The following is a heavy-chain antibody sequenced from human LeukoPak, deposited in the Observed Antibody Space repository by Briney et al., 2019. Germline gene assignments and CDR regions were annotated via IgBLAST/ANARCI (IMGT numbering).Heavy chain of an antibody. CDR2: INPNSGGT. CDR1: GYTFTGYY. Sequence: GASVKVSCKASGYTFTGYYLHWVRQAPGQGLEWMGWINPNSGGTHCAQKSQGRVTMTRDTSISTAYMELSRLRSDDTAVYYCARDHYDTTTSPFDASVGPDYWGQGTLVTVSS. CDR3: ARDHYDTTTSPFDASVGPDY. J-gene: IGHJ4*02. D-gene: IGHD2/OR15-2a*01. V-gene: IGHV1-2*02.